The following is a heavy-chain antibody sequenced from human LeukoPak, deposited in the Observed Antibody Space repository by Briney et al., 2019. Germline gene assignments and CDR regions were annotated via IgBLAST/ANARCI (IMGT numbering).Heavy chain of an antibody. CDR1: GFTFSSYA. CDR3: AKDATPHNGVWDSFDH. CDR2: ISYDGSNK. D-gene: IGHD1-26*01. J-gene: IGHJ4*02. V-gene: IGHV3-30*04. Sequence: GGSLRLSCAASGFTFSSYAMHWVRQAPGKGLEWVAVISYDGSNKYHADSVKGRFTASRDDSKNTLYLQMNSLRADDTAVYYCAKDATPHNGVWDSFDHWGQGTPVTVSS.